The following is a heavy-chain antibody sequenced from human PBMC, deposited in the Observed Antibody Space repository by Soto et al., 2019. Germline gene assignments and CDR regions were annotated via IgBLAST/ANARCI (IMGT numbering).Heavy chain of an antibody. CDR3: ARACLAPLGSYYYYMDV. CDR1: GGSFSGYY. V-gene: IGHV4-34*01. CDR2: INHSGST. D-gene: IGHD2-15*01. Sequence: SETLSLTCAVYGGSFSGYYWSWIRQPPGKGLEWIGEINHSGSTNYNPSLKSRVTISVDTSKNQFSLKLSSVTAADTAVYYCARACLAPLGSYYYYMDVWGKGTTVTVSS. J-gene: IGHJ6*03.